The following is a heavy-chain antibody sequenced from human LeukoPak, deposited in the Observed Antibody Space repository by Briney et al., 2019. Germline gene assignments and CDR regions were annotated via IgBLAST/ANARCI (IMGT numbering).Heavy chain of an antibody. D-gene: IGHD5-24*01. CDR3: AKVKMATIGPYFDY. V-gene: IGHV3-23*01. Sequence: PGGSLRLSCAASGFTFSSYAMSWVRQAPGKGLEWVSAISGSGSSTYYADSVKGRFTISRDNSKNTLYLQMNTLRAEDTAVYYCAKVKMATIGPYFDYWGQGTLVTVSS. J-gene: IGHJ4*02. CDR2: ISGSGSST. CDR1: GFTFSSYA.